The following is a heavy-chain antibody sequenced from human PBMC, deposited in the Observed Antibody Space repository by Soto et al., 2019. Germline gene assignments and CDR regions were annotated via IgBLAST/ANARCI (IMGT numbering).Heavy chain of an antibody. V-gene: IGHV3-23*01. D-gene: IGHD3-10*01. CDR3: AKAPGEFLFGELLVRGFEP. CDR2: IGTSGGRT. CDR1: GFTFRNYA. Sequence: EVQLLESGGGLVQPGGSLRLSCVASGFTFRNYAMNWVRQAPGKGLEWVSSIGTSGGRTYYADSVKGRFTISRDNSNNTLHLQMNSLRAEDTAVYYCAKAPGEFLFGELLVRGFEPWGQGTLVTVSS. J-gene: IGHJ5*02.